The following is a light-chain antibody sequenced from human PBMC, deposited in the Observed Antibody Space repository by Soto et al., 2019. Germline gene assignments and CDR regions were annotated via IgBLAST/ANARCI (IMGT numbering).Light chain of an antibody. J-gene: IGKJ2*01. Sequence: DIVMTQSPLSLPVTPGEPASISCRSNESLLHSIGYNYLDWYLQKPGQSPQLLIYLGSNRASGVPDRFSGSGSGTDVTLKISRVEAEDVGIYYCMQALQTPRTFGQGTKLEIK. CDR1: ESLLHSIGYNY. V-gene: IGKV2-28*01. CDR2: LGS. CDR3: MQALQTPRT.